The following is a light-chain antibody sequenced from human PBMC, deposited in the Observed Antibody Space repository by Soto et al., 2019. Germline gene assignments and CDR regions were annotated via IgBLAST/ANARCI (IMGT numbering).Light chain of an antibody. CDR2: DAS. J-gene: IGKJ1*01. Sequence: DIQMTQSPSTLSAAIGDRVTITCRASQNINNWIAWYQQKPGKAPKFLIYDASTLESGVPSRFSGSGFGTEFSLTLSSLQPDDFGSYYCQHMRTFGQGTKVDIK. V-gene: IGKV1-5*01. CDR3: QHMRT. CDR1: QNINNW.